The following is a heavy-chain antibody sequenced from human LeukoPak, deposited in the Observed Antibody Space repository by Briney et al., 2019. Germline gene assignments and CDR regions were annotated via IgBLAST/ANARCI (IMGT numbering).Heavy chain of an antibody. V-gene: IGHV4-38-2*01. D-gene: IGHD5-18*01. CDR3: AFHVERTMAANNYFDP. CDR2: IYHGGNT. Sequence: PSGTLSLTCAVSGYSISSGYYWGWVRQPPGKRLEWIGSIYHGGNTIYNPSLKSRVTMSVDTSKNQFSLSLSSVTAADTAVYHCAFHVERTMAANNYFDPWGQGILVTVSS. CDR1: GYSISSGYY. J-gene: IGHJ5*02.